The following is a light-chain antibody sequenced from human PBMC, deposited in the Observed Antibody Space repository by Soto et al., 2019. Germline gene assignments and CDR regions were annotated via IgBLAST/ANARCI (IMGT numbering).Light chain of an antibody. CDR3: SSYAGSNNLGV. CDR1: SSDIGGYNY. CDR2: EVS. J-gene: IGLJ3*02. Sequence: QSALTQPPSASGSPGQSVTISCTGTSSDIGGYNYVSWYQHHPGKAPKVMIYEVSKRPSGVPDRFSGSKSGNTASLTVSGLXXXXXXDYYCSSYAGSNNLGVFGGGTQLTV. V-gene: IGLV2-8*01.